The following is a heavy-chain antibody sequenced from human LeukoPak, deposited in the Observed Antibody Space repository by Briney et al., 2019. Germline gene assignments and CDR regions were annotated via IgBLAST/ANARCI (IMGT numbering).Heavy chain of an antibody. CDR1: GGSISSYY. J-gene: IGHJ6*02. CDR2: IYYSGST. Sequence: SETLSLTCTVSGGSISSYYWSWIRQPPGKGLEWIGYIYYSGSTNYNPSLKSRVTISVDTSKNQFSLKLSSVTAADTAVYYCARGNYYYYGMDVWGQGTTVTVSS. CDR3: ARGNYYYYGMDV. V-gene: IGHV4-59*08. D-gene: IGHD3-10*01.